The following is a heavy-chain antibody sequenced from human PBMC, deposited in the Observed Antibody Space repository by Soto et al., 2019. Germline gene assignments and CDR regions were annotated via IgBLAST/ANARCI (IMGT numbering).Heavy chain of an antibody. Sequence: GESLKISCQGSGYSFTSYWISWVRQMPGKGLEWMGRIDPSDSYTNYSPSFQGHVTISADKSISTAYLQWSSLKASDTAMYYCATHCSSTSCRAGYGMDVWGQGTTVTVSS. CDR2: IDPSDSYT. V-gene: IGHV5-10-1*01. CDR1: GYSFTSYW. D-gene: IGHD2-2*01. J-gene: IGHJ6*02. CDR3: ATHCSSTSCRAGYGMDV.